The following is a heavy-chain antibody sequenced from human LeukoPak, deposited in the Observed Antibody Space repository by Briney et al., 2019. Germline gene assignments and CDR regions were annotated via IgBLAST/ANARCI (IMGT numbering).Heavy chain of an antibody. CDR2: ISAGGSTR. V-gene: IGHV3-48*04. J-gene: IGHJ3*02. CDR3: ARDSIDPAAMDPPGTFDI. D-gene: IGHD2-2*01. CDR1: GFILSSYR. Sequence: GGSVRLLCAAWGFILSSYRMMWVRQAPGKGGEGVSFISAGGSTRNYADTAKGRSTISRDDAKNSLYPQMNSLTAEDTALYSCARDSIDPAAMDPPGTFDIWGQGTMVTVSS.